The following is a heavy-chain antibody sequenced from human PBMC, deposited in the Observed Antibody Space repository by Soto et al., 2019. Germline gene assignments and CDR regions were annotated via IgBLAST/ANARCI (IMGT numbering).Heavy chain of an antibody. J-gene: IGHJ4*02. V-gene: IGHV1-69*12. CDR3: ASTPRYCGGDCYPPGFDY. CDR1: GGTFSSYA. D-gene: IGHD2-21*02. Sequence: QVQLVQSGAEVKKPGSSVKVSCKASGGTFSSYAISWVRQAPGQGLEWMGGIIPIFGTANYAQKFQGRVTITADESTSTAYMELSSLRSEDTAVSYCASTPRYCGGDCYPPGFDYWGQGTLVTVSS. CDR2: IIPIFGTA.